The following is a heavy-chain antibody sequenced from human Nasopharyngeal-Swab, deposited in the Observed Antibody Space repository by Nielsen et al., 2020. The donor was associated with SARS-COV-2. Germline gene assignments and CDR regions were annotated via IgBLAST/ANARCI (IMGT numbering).Heavy chain of an antibody. Sequence: GESLKISCAASGFIFSDSAMHWVRQASGKGLEWVGRIRSKANSYATAYAASVKGRFTISRDDSKNTAYLQMNSLKTEDTAVYYCTRGLYYYYGMDVWGQGTTVTVSS. J-gene: IGHJ6*02. CDR1: GFIFSDSA. CDR2: IRSKANSYAT. CDR3: TRGLYYYYGMDV. V-gene: IGHV3-73*01.